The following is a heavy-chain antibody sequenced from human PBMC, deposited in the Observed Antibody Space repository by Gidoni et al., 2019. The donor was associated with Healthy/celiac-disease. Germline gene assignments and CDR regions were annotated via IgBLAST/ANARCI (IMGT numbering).Heavy chain of an antibody. D-gene: IGHD3-22*01. CDR3: ARDGSRDYYDSSGYYFCPALDY. CDR1: GFTFSSSA. J-gene: IGHJ4*02. CDR2: ISYDGSNK. V-gene: IGHV3-30*01. Sequence: QVQLVESGGGGVQPGRSLRLSCAASGFTFSSSAITWVRQAPGKGLEWVAVISYDGSNKYYADSVKGRFTISRDNSKNTLYLQMNSLRAEDTAVYYCARDGSRDYYDSSGYYFCPALDYWGQGTLVTVSS.